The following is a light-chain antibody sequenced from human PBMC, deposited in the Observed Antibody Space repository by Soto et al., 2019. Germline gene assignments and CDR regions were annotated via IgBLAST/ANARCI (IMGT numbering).Light chain of an antibody. Sequence: EILLTQSPASLSVSPGESATLSCRASQSLNTDLAWYQQKPGQAPRLLLYGASTRATGTPTRFSGSGAGTEFTLTISSLQSEDFAVYYCQQYKSWHPITFGQGTRLEIK. V-gene: IGKV3-15*01. CDR3: QQYKSWHPIT. CDR1: QSLNTD. CDR2: GAS. J-gene: IGKJ5*01.